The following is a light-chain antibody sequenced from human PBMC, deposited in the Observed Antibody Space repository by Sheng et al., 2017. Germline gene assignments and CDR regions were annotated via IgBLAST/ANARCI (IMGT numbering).Light chain of an antibody. J-gene: IGLJ3*02. CDR1: SSNIGASYD. V-gene: IGLV1-40*01. Sequence: QSVLTQPPSVSGAPGQRVTISRTGSSSNIGASYDVRWYRQLPGRAPKVLVCHNNNRPSGVPDRFSGSKSDTSASLAISGLQSEDEADYYCAAWDDSLNGPAFGGGTKLTVL. CDR2: HNN. CDR3: AAWDDSLNGPA.